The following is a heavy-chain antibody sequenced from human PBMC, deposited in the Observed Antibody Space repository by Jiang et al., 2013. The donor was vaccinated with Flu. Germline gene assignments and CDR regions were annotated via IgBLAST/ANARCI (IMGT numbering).Heavy chain of an antibody. CDR3: ARGGGALYQLLGSFLDYYGMDV. D-gene: IGHD2-2*01. CDR2: INPNSGGT. J-gene: IGHJ6*02. CDR1: GYTFTGYY. Sequence: VQLVESGAEVKKPGASVKVSCKASGYTFTGYYMHWVRQAPGQGLEWMGWINPNSGGTNYAQKFQGWVTMTRDTSISTAYMELSRLRSDDTAVYYCARGGGALYQLLGSFLDYYGMDVWAKGPRSPSP. V-gene: IGHV1-2*04.